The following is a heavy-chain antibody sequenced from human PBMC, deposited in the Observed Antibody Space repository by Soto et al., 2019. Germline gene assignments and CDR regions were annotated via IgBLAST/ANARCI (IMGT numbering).Heavy chain of an antibody. V-gene: IGHV1-18*04. Sequence: QGQLVQSGAEVKWPGASVKVSCKASGYPFNKYSISWVRQAPGQGLEWMGWISASNGNRNYAQTFQGRDTLGTDTSTSTAYMELRNLRSDDTAVYYCTRGHGDFAGDFDYWGQGTLVTVSS. J-gene: IGHJ4*02. CDR2: ISASNGNR. CDR1: GYPFNKYS. CDR3: TRGHGDFAGDFDY. D-gene: IGHD4-17*01.